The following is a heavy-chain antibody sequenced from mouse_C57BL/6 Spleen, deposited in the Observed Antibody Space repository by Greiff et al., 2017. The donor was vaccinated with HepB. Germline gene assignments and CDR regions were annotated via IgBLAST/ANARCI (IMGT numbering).Heavy chain of an antibody. V-gene: IGHV1-69*01. CDR1: GYTFTSYW. CDR2: IDPSDSYT. Sequence: QVQLQQPGAELVMPGASVKLSCKASGYTFTSYWMHWVKQRPGQGLEWIGEIDPSDSYTNYNQKFKGKSTLTVDKSSSTAYMQLSSLTSEDSAVYYGARGPQVYFDVWGTGTTVTVSS. CDR3: ARGPQVYFDV. J-gene: IGHJ1*03.